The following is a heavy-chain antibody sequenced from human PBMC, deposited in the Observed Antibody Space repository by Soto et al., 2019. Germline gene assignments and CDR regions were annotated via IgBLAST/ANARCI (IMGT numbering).Heavy chain of an antibody. CDR3: ARYRWAVTTVAFDY. J-gene: IGHJ4*02. CDR2: IIPIFGTA. Sequence: QVQLVQSGAEVKKPGSSVKVSCKASGGTFSSYAISWVRQAPGQGLEWMGGIIPIFGTANYAQKFQGRVTITADESTSTAYMERSSLRSEDTAVYYCARYRWAVTTVAFDYWGQGTLVTVSS. D-gene: IGHD4-4*01. V-gene: IGHV1-69*12. CDR1: GGTFSSYA.